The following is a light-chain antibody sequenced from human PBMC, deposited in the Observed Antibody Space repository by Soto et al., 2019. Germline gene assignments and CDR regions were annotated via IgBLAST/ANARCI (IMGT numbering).Light chain of an antibody. CDR2: RSN. J-gene: IGLJ1*01. CDR1: SSNIGTNY. CDR3: TAWDDGVSGPLYV. V-gene: IGLV1-47*01. Sequence: QSVLTQPPSVSGTPGQRVTITCSGSSSNIGTNYVYWYQQLPGTAPKLLIYRSNQRPSGVPDRFSGSKSGTSASLAISGLRSEDEADYYCTAWDDGVSGPLYVFGTGTKLTVL.